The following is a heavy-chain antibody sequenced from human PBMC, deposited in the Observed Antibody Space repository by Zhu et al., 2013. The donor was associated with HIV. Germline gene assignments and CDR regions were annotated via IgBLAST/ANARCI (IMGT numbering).Heavy chain of an antibody. Sequence: QVQLVQSGAEVKKPGSSVKVSCKASGGTFSSYAISWVRQAPGQGLEWMGGIIPIFGTANYAQKFQGRVTITADKSTSTAYMELSSLRSEDTAVYYCARRMVYATDYYYYGMDVWGQGTTVTVSS. CDR2: IIPIFGTA. V-gene: IGHV1-69*06. D-gene: IGHD2-8*01. CDR3: ARRMVYATDYYYYGMDV. CDR1: GGTFSSYA. J-gene: IGHJ6*02.